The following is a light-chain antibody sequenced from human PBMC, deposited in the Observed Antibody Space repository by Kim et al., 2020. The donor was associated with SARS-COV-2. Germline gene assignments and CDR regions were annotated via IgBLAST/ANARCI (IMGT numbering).Light chain of an antibody. V-gene: IGKV1-39*01. CDR2: AAS. J-gene: IGKJ1*01. Sequence: ASVGDRVNITCRASQSISSYLNWYQQKPGKVPKLLIYAASSLQSGVPSRFSGSGSGTDFTLSISSLQPEDFATYYCQQSYRTPRTFGQGTKVDIK. CDR1: QSISSY. CDR3: QQSYRTPRT.